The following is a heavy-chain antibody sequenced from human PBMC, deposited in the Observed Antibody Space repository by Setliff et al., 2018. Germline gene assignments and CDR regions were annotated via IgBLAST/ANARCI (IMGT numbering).Heavy chain of an antibody. Sequence: ASVKVSCKASGATFSSHGINWVRQATGQGLEWIGWMNPNSGNTGYAQKFQGRVTMTRDTAISTAYMELGSLRSEDTAVYYCARRPGYRSAHSNESYWGQGTLVTVS. D-gene: IGHD3-16*02. J-gene: IGHJ4*02. V-gene: IGHV1-8*01. CDR3: ARRPGYRSAHSNESY. CDR1: GATFSSHG. CDR2: MNPNSGNT.